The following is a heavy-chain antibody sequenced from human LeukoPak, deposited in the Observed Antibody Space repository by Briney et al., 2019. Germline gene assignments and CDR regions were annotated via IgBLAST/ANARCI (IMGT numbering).Heavy chain of an antibody. J-gene: IGHJ4*02. CDR1: GGSISGYY. Sequence: SETLSLTCTVSGGSISGYYWSWIRQPPGKGLEWIGYIYYSGSTNYNPSLKSRVTISVDTSKNQFSLRLSSVTAADTAVYYCARTTYYYDSGGSYSGYYFDYWGQGTLVTVSS. D-gene: IGHD3-22*01. CDR2: IYYSGST. CDR3: ARTTYYYDSGGSYSGYYFDY. V-gene: IGHV4-59*01.